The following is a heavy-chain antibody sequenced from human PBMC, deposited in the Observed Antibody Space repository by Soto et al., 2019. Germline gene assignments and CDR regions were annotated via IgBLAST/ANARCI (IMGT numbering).Heavy chain of an antibody. CDR1: GYSFTNYG. CDR3: AREKAVSGADY. Sequence: QVQLVQSGPEVKKPGASVKVSCKASGYSFTNYGITWVRQAPGQGLEWMGWISPYNHNTNYAQKFQGRVTMTTETSTSTAYMEVRSLRSDDTGVYYCAREKAVSGADYWGQGTLVSVSS. D-gene: IGHD6-19*01. J-gene: IGHJ4*02. V-gene: IGHV1-18*01. CDR2: ISPYNHNT.